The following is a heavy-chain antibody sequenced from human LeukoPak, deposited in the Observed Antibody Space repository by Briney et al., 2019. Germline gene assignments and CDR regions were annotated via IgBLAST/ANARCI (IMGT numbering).Heavy chain of an antibody. D-gene: IGHD3-22*01. CDR1: GGSFSGYY. Sequence: SETLSLTRAVYGGSFSGYYWSWIRQPPGKGLEWIGEINHSGSTNYNPSLKSRVTISVDTSKNQFSLKLSSVTAADTAVYYCARVRYDSSGYYSYFDYWGQGTLVTVSS. CDR2: INHSGST. CDR3: ARVRYDSSGYYSYFDY. J-gene: IGHJ4*02. V-gene: IGHV4-34*01.